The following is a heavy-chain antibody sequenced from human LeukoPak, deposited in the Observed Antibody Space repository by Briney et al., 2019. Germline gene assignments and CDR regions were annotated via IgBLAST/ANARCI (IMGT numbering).Heavy chain of an antibody. CDR2: INPNSGDT. CDR1: GYTFTGYY. CDR3: ARDPPLIGVGATQGSDY. V-gene: IGHV1-2*02. D-gene: IGHD1-26*01. J-gene: IGHJ4*02. Sequence: ASVKVSCKASGYTFTGYYIHWVRQAPGQGLEWMGWINPNSGDTNYAQKLQGRVTMTTDTSTSTAYMELRSLRSDDTAVYYCARDPPLIGVGATQGSDYWGQGTLVTVSS.